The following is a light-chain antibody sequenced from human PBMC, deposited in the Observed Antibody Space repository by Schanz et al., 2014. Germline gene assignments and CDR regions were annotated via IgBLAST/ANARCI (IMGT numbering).Light chain of an antibody. CDR2: DND. V-gene: IGLV1-51*01. CDR1: TSNIGNNF. CDR3: GTWDSSLSVVV. Sequence: QSVLTQPPSVSAAPGQKVTISCSGSTSNIGNNFVSWYQQLPGAAPKLLIYDNDKRPSGIPDRFSASKSGTSATLAITGLQTGDEGDYYCGTWDSSLSVVVFGGGTKVTVL. J-gene: IGLJ3*02.